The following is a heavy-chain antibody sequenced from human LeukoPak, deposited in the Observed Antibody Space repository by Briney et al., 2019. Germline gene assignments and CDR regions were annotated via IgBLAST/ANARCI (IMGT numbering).Heavy chain of an antibody. D-gene: IGHD6-6*01. J-gene: IGHJ3*02. CDR3: ASPHRPSDAFDI. CDR2: IDPSDSYT. V-gene: IGHV5-10-1*01. Sequence: GASVKVSCKASGGTFSSYAISWVRQMPGKGLEWMGRIDPSDSYTNYSPSFQGHVTISADKSISTAYLQWSSLKASDTAMYYCASPHRPSDAFDIWGQGTMVTVSS. CDR1: GGTFSSYA.